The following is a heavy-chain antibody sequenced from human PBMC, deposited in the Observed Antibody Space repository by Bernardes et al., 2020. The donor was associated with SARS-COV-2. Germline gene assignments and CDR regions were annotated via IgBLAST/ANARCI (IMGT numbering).Heavy chain of an antibody. Sequence: GGSLRLSCAASGFTFTSYAMSWVRQAPGKGLEWVSGISSSDGTTYYATTYYADSVKGLFTISSDNSKNILYLQMTSLRAEDTAVYYCAKGLASGWNKWAGTFDSGGKGTLVTVLS. J-gene: IGHJ4*02. CDR3: AKGLASGWNKWAGTFDS. CDR2: ISSSDGTTYYATT. V-gene: IGHV3-23*01. CDR1: GFTFTSYA. D-gene: IGHD6-19*01.